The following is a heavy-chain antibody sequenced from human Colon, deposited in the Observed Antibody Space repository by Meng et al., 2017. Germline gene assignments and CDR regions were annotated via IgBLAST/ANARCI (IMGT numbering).Heavy chain of an antibody. CDR3: AASSGWYRIDS. V-gene: IGHV4-4*02. J-gene: IGHJ4*02. CDR2: FHYTGPI. D-gene: IGHD6-19*01. Sequence: VQLQGSGPGLVKPSVTLSLTCGVSGVSVTSGQFWTWVRQPPGKGLEWIGEFHYTGPINYKPSLMSRVTISVDASRNQFSLRLTSVTAADTAVYYCAASSGWYRIDSWGQGTLVTVSS. CDR1: GVSVTSGQF.